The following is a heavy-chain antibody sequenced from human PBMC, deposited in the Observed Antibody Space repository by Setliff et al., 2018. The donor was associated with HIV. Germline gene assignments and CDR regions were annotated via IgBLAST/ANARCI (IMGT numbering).Heavy chain of an antibody. CDR3: ARDWVTRSNYYGSGSPWYFDF. D-gene: IGHD3-10*01. CDR2: IYYHGST. V-gene: IGHV4-39*07. J-gene: IGHJ2*01. Sequence: SETLSLTCSVSGDSISSGSYFWGWIRQPPGKGLEWIGTIYYHGSTYYNPSLKSRVTMSVDTSQNQFSLKLRSVNAADTAVYYCARDWVTRSNYYGSGSPWYFDFWGRGILVTVSS. CDR1: GDSISSGSYF.